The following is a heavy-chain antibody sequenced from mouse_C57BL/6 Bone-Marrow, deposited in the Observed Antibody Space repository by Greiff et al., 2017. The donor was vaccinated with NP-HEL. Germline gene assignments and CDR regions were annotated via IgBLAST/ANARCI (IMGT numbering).Heavy chain of an antibody. CDR1: GYTFTSYW. CDR3: ARDDYDGYYFDY. V-gene: IGHV1-50*01. D-gene: IGHD2-4*01. J-gene: IGHJ2*01. Sequence: QVQLQQPGAELVKPGASVKLSCKASGYTFTSYWMQWVKQRPGQGLEWIGEIDPSDSYTTYNQKFKGKATLTVDTSSSTAYMQLSSLTSEDSAVYYWARDDYDGYYFDYGGQGTTLTVSS. CDR2: IDPSDSYT.